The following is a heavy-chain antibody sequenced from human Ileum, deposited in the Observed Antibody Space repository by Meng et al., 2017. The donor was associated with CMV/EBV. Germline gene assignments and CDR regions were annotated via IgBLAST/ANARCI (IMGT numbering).Heavy chain of an antibody. CDR2: ISYDGSIE. CDR3: AKERRGYYSES. Sequence: LSCAASGFTFRNYAMHWVRQAPGKGLEWVALISYDGSIEYYADSVKGRFTVSRDNSRDTLYLQMNSLRAEDTALYYCAKERRGYYSESWGQGTLVTVSS. V-gene: IGHV3-30*18. CDR1: GFTFRNYA. J-gene: IGHJ5*02. D-gene: IGHD1-26*01.